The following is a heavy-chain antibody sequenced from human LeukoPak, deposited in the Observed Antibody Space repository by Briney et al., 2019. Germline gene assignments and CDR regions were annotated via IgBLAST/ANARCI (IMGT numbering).Heavy chain of an antibody. D-gene: IGHD6-13*01. CDR1: GYTFTSYG. J-gene: IGHJ4*02. CDR3: ASESGYSSSWYYFDY. Sequence: GPVKVSCKASGYTFTSYGISWVRQAPGQGLEWMGWISAYNGDTNYAQKFQGRVTMTTDTSTSTAYMELRSLRSDDTAVYYCASESGYSSSWYYFDYWGQGTLVTVSS. V-gene: IGHV1-18*01. CDR2: ISAYNGDT.